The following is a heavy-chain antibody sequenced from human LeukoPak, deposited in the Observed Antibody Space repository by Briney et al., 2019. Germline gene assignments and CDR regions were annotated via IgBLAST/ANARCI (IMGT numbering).Heavy chain of an antibody. Sequence: NASETLSLTCTVSGGSISGDYWSWIRQPPGKGLEWIGYIYYSGSTKCNPSLKSRVIISVDTSKNQFSLKLSSVTAADTAIYYCARVISHGYSDSWGQGTLVTVSS. V-gene: IGHV4-59*01. D-gene: IGHD3-16*02. CDR1: GGSISGDY. CDR2: IYYSGST. CDR3: ARVISHGYSDS. J-gene: IGHJ4*02.